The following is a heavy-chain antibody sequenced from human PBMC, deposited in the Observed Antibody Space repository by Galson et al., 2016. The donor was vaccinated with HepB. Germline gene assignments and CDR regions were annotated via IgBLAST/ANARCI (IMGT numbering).Heavy chain of an antibody. CDR1: GFTLSRYW. V-gene: IGHV3-74*01. J-gene: IGHJ6*02. Sequence: RLSCAASGFTLSRYWVHWVRQAPGKGLVWVSRINGDGSYTSYADSVKGRFTISRDNAKNTLSLQMHSLRAEDTAVYYCARGTVDKPGMDVWGQGTTVTVSS. D-gene: IGHD1-1*01. CDR2: INGDGSYT. CDR3: ARGTVDKPGMDV.